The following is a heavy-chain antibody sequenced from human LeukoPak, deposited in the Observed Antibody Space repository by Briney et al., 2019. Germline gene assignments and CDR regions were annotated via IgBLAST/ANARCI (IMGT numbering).Heavy chain of an antibody. V-gene: IGHV3-48*02. Sequence: GGSLRLSCAASGFTFSSYAMNWVRQAPGKGLEWVSYISSSSSTIYYADSVKGRFTISRDNAKNSLYLQMNSLRDEDTAVYYCAGSIFGVVPDLYWGQGTLVTVSS. CDR3: AGSIFGVVPDLY. J-gene: IGHJ4*02. D-gene: IGHD3-3*01. CDR1: GFTFSSYA. CDR2: ISSSSSTI.